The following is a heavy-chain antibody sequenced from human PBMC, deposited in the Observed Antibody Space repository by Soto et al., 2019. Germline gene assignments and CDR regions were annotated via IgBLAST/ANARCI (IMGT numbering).Heavy chain of an antibody. CDR2: IYHSGTT. J-gene: IGHJ4*02. CDR3: ARYRREAVAGYTLDN. V-gene: IGHV4-38-2*01. D-gene: IGHD6-13*01. Sequence: SETLSLTCAVSGDSISSGYHWAWIRQPPGKGLEWVASIYHSGTTYYNPSLTSRVTISVDTSKNQFSLKLSSVTAADSAVYYCARYRREAVAGYTLDNWGQGILVTVSS. CDR1: GDSISSGYH.